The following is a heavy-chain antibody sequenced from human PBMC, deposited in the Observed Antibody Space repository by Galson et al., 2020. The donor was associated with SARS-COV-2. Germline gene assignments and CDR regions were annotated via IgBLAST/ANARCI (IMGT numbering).Heavy chain of an antibody. V-gene: IGHV4-61*02. CDR2: IYTSGST. Sequence: SETLSLTCTVSGGSISSGSYYWSWIRQPAGKGLEWIGRIYTSGSTNYNPSLQSRVTISIDTSKNQFSLELTSVTATDTAVYFCAYGEVAGTGYLGQGILVTVSS. CDR3: AYGEVAGTGY. D-gene: IGHD6-19*01. J-gene: IGHJ4*02. CDR1: GGSISSGSYY.